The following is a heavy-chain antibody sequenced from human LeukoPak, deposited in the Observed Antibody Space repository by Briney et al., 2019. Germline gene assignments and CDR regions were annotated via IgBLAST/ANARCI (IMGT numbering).Heavy chain of an antibody. CDR1: GVTFSSYA. CDR3: ARGSYDSSDFEYFHH. Sequence: ASVKVSCKASGVTFSSYAISWVRQAPGQGLEWMGWINPNSGDTNYAQKFQGRVTMTRDTSISTAYMELSRLTSDDTAFYYCARGSYDSSDFEYFHHWGQGALLTVSS. J-gene: IGHJ1*01. CDR2: INPNSGDT. D-gene: IGHD3-22*01. V-gene: IGHV1-2*02.